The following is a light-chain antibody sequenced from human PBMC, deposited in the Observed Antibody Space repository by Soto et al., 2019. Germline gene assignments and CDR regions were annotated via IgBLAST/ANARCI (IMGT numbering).Light chain of an antibody. CDR3: QEYIQWPPGM. CDR1: QSVTTN. J-gene: IGKJ1*01. V-gene: IGKV3-15*01. CDR2: GAS. Sequence: EVVMTQSPATLSVSPGERATLSCRASQSVTTNMAWYQQKPGQAPRLLIYGASTRATGIPARFSGSGSGTGFTLTISSLQSEDFAVYYCQEYIQWPPGMFGPGTKVDIK.